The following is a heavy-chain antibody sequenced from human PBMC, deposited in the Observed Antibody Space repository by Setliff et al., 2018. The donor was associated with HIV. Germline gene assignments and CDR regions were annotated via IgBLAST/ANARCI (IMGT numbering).Heavy chain of an antibody. V-gene: IGHV3-9*01. J-gene: IGHJ3*02. CDR3: AREPMTTPTSDAFDI. D-gene: IGHD4-17*01. Sequence: PGGSLRLSCVGSGFNIEEYAMHWVRQAPGKGLEWVSGISWNSGSIGYADSVKGRFTISRDNAKNSLYLQLNSLRAEDTAVYYCAREPMTTPTSDAFDIWGQGTMVTVSS. CDR1: GFNIEEYA. CDR2: ISWNSGSI.